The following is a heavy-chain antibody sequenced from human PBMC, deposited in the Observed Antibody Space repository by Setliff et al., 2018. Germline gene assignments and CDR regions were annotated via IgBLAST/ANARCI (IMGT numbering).Heavy chain of an antibody. CDR1: GFTFTNYW. V-gene: IGHV3-7*01. CDR3: ASPQAVGNYLGH. CDR2: IKQDESEK. D-gene: IGHD6-19*01. J-gene: IGHJ4*02. Sequence: GGSLRLSCAASGFTFTNYWINWVRQAPGKGLEWVANIKQDESEKHYVGSVKGRFTVSRDNAKNSLYLQMSSLRAEDTAIYYCASPQAVGNYLGHWGQGTLVTVS.